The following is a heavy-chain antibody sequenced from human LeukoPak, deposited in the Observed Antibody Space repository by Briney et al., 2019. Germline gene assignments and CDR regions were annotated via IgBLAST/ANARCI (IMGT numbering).Heavy chain of an antibody. Sequence: GGSLRLSCAASGFTFSSFWMSWVRQAPGKGLEWVANIKYDGSEKYYVDSVKGRFTISRDNAKNSLYLQMNSLRAEDTAVYYCATTYYYGSGSYYGMFDYWGQGTLVTVSS. J-gene: IGHJ4*02. CDR1: GFTFSSFW. CDR3: ATTYYYGSGSYYGMFDY. CDR2: IKYDGSEK. V-gene: IGHV3-7*02. D-gene: IGHD3-10*01.